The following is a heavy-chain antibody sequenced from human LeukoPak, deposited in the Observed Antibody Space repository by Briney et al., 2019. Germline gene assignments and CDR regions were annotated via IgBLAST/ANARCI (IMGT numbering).Heavy chain of an antibody. V-gene: IGHV3-66*01. D-gene: IGHD1-1*01. CDR1: GFTVSNYY. J-gene: IGHJ4*02. CDR3: VRGRSTGDY. CDR2: IYTSGSR. Sequence: GSLRLSCAASGFTVSNYYMSWVRQAPGKSLKWVSTIYTSGSRFYADSVKDRFNISRDTSRNALYLQMNSLRVEDTAVYYCVRGRSTGDYWGQGTLVTVSS.